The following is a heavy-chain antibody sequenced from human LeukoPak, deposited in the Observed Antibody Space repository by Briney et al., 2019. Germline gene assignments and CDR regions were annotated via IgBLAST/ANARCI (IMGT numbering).Heavy chain of an antibody. CDR2: ISAYNGNT. D-gene: IGHD3-9*01. CDR3: ARDPVRYFDDAFDI. J-gene: IGHJ3*02. Sequence: ASVKVSCKASGYTFTSYGISWVRQAPGQGLEWMGRISAYNGNTNYAQKLQGRVTMTTDTSTSTAYMELRSLRSDDTAVYYCARDPVRYFDDAFDIWGQGTMVTVSS. V-gene: IGHV1-18*01. CDR1: GYTFTSYG.